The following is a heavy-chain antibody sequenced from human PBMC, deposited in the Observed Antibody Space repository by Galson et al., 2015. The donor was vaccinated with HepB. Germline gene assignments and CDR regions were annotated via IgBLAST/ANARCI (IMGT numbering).Heavy chain of an antibody. CDR1: GYTFTSYA. Sequence: SVKVSCKASGYTFTSYALSWVRQAPGQGLEWMGWISGYNDNTNYAQKFQGRVTMTTDTSTSAAYMEMRSLRSDDTAVYYCARHTSDKGAFDVWGQGTLVTVSS. CDR2: ISGYNDNT. J-gene: IGHJ3*01. V-gene: IGHV1-18*01. CDR3: ARHTSDKGAFDV.